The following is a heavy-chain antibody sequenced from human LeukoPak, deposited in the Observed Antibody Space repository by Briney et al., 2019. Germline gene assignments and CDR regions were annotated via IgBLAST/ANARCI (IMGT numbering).Heavy chain of an antibody. Sequence: SETLSLTCTVSGGSISSSSYYWGWIRQPPGKGLEWIGSIYYSGSTYYNPSLKSRVTISVDTSKNQFSLKLSSVTAADTAVYYCARGEYSSSSAVVAVYWGQGTLVTVSS. CDR3: ARGEYSSSSAVVAVY. CDR1: GGSISSSSYY. V-gene: IGHV4-39*01. CDR2: IYYSGST. D-gene: IGHD6-6*01. J-gene: IGHJ4*02.